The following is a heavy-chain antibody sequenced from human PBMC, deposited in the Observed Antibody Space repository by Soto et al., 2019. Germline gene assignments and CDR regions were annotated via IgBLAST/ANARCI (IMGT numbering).Heavy chain of an antibody. CDR1: GDSVSSNSAA. D-gene: IGHD1-26*01. J-gene: IGHJ4*02. V-gene: IGHV6-1*01. CDR2: TYYRSKWFN. CDR3: ARDSPPYSGSEYFFDY. Sequence: QVQLQQSGPGLVKPSQTLSLTCVISGDSVSSNSAAWNWIRQSPPRGLEWLGRTYYRSKWFNDYALSVTSRITINPDTSKNQFSLQLNSVTPEDTAVYYCARDSPPYSGSEYFFDYWGQGTQVTVSS.